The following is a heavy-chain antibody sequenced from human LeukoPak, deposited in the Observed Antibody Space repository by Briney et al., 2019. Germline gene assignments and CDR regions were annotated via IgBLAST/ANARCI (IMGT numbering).Heavy chain of an antibody. CDR3: ARQCSITSCL. CDR2: ISGGSSTI. J-gene: IGHJ4*02. D-gene: IGHD2-2*01. CDR1: GFTFSSYS. V-gene: IGHV3-21*01. Sequence: GGSLRLSCAASGFTFSSYSMNWVRQAPGKGLEWVSSISGGSSTIYYAGSVKGRFTISRDNAKSSLYLQMDSLRAEDTAVYYCARQCSITSCLWGQGTLVTVSS.